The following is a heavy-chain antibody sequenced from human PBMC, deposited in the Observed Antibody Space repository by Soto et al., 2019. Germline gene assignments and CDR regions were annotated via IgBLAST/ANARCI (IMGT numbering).Heavy chain of an antibody. D-gene: IGHD3-22*01. V-gene: IGHV1-69*02. CDR1: GGTFSSYT. J-gene: IGHJ4*02. CDR2: IIPILGIA. Sequence: QVPLVQSGAEVKKPGSSVKVSCKASGGTFSSYTISWVRQAHGQGLEWMGRIIPILGIANDAQNFQGRVTITADKSTSTAYMELSSLRSEATAVYYCESDQHSSGYYGYWGQGTLVTVSS. CDR3: ESDQHSSGYYGY.